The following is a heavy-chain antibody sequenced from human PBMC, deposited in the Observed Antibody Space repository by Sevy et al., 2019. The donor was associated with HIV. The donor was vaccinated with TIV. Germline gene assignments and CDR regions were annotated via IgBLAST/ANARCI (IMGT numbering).Heavy chain of an antibody. Sequence: GGSLRLSCSASGFTFSDYTMHWVRQAPGKGLEWVTLILKDGAIKYYADSVKGGFTISRDNSENTLYLQMNSLRPEDTAVYYCARALYSDVWYYYDYWGQGTLVTVSS. CDR1: GFTFSDYT. CDR3: ARALYSDVWYYYDY. CDR2: ILKDGAIK. V-gene: IGHV3-30-3*01. J-gene: IGHJ4*02. D-gene: IGHD6-19*01.